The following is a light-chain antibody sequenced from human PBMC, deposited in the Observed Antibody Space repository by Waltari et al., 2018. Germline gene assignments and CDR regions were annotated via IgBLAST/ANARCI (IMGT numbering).Light chain of an antibody. CDR1: SSDVGTYDY. V-gene: IGLV2-14*03. CDR2: DVT. CDR3: SSYTTSSTVYV. Sequence: QSALTQPASVSGSPGQSITISCTGTSSDVGTYDYDSWYQQHPGKAPKLMIYDVTKRPSGIANRFSGSKSGNTASLTISGLQAEDEADYYCSSYTTSSTVYVFGTGTKVTVL. J-gene: IGLJ1*01.